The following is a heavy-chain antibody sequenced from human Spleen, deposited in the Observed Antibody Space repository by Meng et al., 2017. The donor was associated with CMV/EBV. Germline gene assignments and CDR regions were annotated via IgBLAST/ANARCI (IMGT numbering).Heavy chain of an antibody. CDR3: ARDWPYKWNYLANRFGP. D-gene: IGHD1-7*01. J-gene: IGHJ5*02. CDR1: YPFTGSY. CDR2: INPNNGDT. Sequence: YPFTGSYVHWVRQAPGQGLEYMGWINPNNGDTNYAQKFQGRVTMTRDTSISTAYMDLSSLRSDDTAVYYCARDWPYKWNYLANRFGPWGQGTLVTVSS. V-gene: IGHV1-2*02.